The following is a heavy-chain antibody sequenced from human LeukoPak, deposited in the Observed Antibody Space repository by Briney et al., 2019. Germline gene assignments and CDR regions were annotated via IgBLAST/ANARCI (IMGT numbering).Heavy chain of an antibody. CDR3: AGTRERRFEY. CDR2: ISSSSSTI. CDR1: GFTFSSYS. Sequence: PGRSLRLSCAASGFTFSSYSMNWVRQAPGKGLEWVSYISSSSSTIYYADSVKGRFTISRDNAKNPLYLQMNSLRDEDTAVYYCAGTRERRFEYWGQGTLVTVSS. V-gene: IGHV3-48*02. D-gene: IGHD1-26*01. J-gene: IGHJ4*02.